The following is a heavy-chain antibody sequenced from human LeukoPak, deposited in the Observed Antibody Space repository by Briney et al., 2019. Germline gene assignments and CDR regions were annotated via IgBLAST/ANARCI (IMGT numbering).Heavy chain of an antibody. CDR1: GFTFSSYA. D-gene: IGHD3-3*01. CDR3: ARDYDFWSGYYRGFDY. Sequence: GSLRLSCAASGFTFSSYAMHWVRQAPGKGLEWVAVISYDGSNKYYADSVKGRFTISRDNSKNTLYLQMNSLRAEDTAVYYCARDYDFWSGYYRGFDYWGQGTLVTVSS. V-gene: IGHV3-30-3*01. J-gene: IGHJ4*02. CDR2: ISYDGSNK.